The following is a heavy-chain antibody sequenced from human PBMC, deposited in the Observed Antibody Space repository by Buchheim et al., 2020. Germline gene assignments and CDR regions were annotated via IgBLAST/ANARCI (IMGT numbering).Heavy chain of an antibody. CDR1: GYTFSAHG. J-gene: IGHJ4*02. Sequence: QVQLVESGGGVVQPGTSLRLSCAASGYTFSAHGMHWVRQAPGQGLEWVAAIWYDESKRCYAESVKGRFTISRDTSKNTLYLQMNSLRAEDTAVYYCARDPQSSIDYWGQGTL. CDR3: ARDPQSSIDY. V-gene: IGHV3-33*01. CDR2: IWYDESKR.